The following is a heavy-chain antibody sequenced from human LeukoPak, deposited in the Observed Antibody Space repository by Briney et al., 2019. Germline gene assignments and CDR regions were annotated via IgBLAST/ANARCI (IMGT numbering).Heavy chain of an antibody. Sequence: GASVKVSCKASGYTFTGYYMHWVRQAPGQGLEWMGWINPNSGGTNYAQKFQGGVTMTRDTSIATSYMEVDSLTSDDTAVYYCARESACGTTNCLAPADWLDPWGQGTLVIVSS. CDR2: INPNSGGT. J-gene: IGHJ5*02. D-gene: IGHD2-2*01. V-gene: IGHV1-2*02. CDR3: ARESACGTTNCLAPADWLDP. CDR1: GYTFTGYY.